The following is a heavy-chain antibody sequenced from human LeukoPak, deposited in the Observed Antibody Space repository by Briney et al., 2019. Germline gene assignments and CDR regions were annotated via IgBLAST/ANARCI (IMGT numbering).Heavy chain of an antibody. CDR1: GYTFTSYD. Sequence: GASVKVSCKASGYTFTSYDINWVRQATGQGLEWMGWMNPNSGGTDYAQKFQGRVTMTRDTSISTVYMELNRLRSDDTAMYYCARSCSGGSCVIRDYWGQGTLVTVSS. CDR2: MNPNSGGT. D-gene: IGHD2-15*01. J-gene: IGHJ4*02. CDR3: ARSCSGGSCVIRDY. V-gene: IGHV1-2*02.